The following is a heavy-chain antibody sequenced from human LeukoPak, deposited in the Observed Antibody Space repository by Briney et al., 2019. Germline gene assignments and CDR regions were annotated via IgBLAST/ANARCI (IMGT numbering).Heavy chain of an antibody. CDR2: IYYSGST. Sequence: PSQTLSLTCTVSGGSISSGSYYWSWIRQPPGKGLEWIGYIYYSGSTYYNPSLKSRVTISVDTSKSQFSLKLSSVTAADAAVYYCARVRTAAPTYYYYMDVWGKGTTVAVSS. V-gene: IGHV4-30-4*08. D-gene: IGHD2-2*01. CDR3: ARVRTAAPTYYYYMDV. J-gene: IGHJ6*03. CDR1: GGSISSGSYY.